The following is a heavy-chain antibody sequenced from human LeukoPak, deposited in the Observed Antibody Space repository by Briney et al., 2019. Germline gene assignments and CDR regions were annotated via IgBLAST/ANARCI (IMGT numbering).Heavy chain of an antibody. CDR1: GFTFADYA. CDR3: AKGRGYNYGYIFGYFDY. J-gene: IGHJ4*02. D-gene: IGHD5-18*01. V-gene: IGHV3-9*01. CDR2: ISWNSGNI. Sequence: GGSLRLSCAASGFTFADYAMHWVRQTPGKCLEWVSGISWNSGNIDYADSVKGRFTISRDNAKNSLYLQMNSLRAEDTALYYCAKGRGYNYGYIFGYFDYWGQGTLVTVSS.